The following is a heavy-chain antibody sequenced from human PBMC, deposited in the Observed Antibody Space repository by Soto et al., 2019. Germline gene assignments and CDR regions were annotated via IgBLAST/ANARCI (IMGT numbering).Heavy chain of an antibody. CDR2: IWYDGSNK. V-gene: IGHV3-33*01. Sequence: QVQLVESGGGVVQPGRSLRLSCAASGFTFSSYGMHWVRQAPGKGQEWVAVIWYDGSNKYYADSVKGRFTISRDNSKNTLYLQMNSLRAEDTAVYYCARDGYGSGSYYIDYWGQGTLVTVSS. CDR3: ARDGYGSGSYYIDY. CDR1: GFTFSSYG. J-gene: IGHJ4*02. D-gene: IGHD3-10*01.